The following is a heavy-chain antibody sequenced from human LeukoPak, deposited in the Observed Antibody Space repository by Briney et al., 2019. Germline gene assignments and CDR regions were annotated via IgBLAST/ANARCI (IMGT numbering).Heavy chain of an antibody. CDR3: ARDSGNYYDSSGSPPGFAFDI. D-gene: IGHD3-22*01. V-gene: IGHV1-46*01. J-gene: IGHJ3*02. CDR2: INPSGGST. Sequence: ASVKVSCKASGYTFTSYYMHWVRQAPGQGLAWMGIINPSGGSTSYAQKFQGRVTMTRDMSTSTVYMELSSLRSEDTAVYYCARDSGNYYDSSGSPPGFAFDIWGQGTMVTVSS. CDR1: GYTFTSYY.